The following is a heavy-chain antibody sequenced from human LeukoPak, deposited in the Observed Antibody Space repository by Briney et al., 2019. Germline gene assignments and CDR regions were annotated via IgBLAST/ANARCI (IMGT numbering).Heavy chain of an antibody. CDR1: EVTLMNSE. Sequence: GGSLRLSCRTSEVTLMNSEMHWVPRAPGKGLEWRSFTRTSGRKMSYADSVKGRFTISRDNTKNWLYLQMSSLTVDDTGVYYCAKEGDYGEIDFWGPGSQVTVSS. V-gene: IGHV3-48*03. D-gene: IGHD3-16*01. CDR3: AKEGDYGEIDF. CDR2: TRTSGRKM. J-gene: IGHJ4*02.